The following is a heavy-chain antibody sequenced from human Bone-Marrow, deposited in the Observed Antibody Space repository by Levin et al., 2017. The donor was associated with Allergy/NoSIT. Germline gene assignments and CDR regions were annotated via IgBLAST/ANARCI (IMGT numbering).Heavy chain of an antibody. V-gene: IGHV3-33*01. CDR1: GFTFSSYG. Sequence: GESLKISCAASGFTFSSYGMHWVRQAPGKGLEWVAVIWYDGSNKYYADSVKGRFTISRDNSKNTLYLQMNSLRAEDTAVYYCARGVGATKVPPMDVWGQGTTVTVSS. D-gene: IGHD1-26*01. J-gene: IGHJ6*02. CDR2: IWYDGSNK. CDR3: ARGVGATKVPPMDV.